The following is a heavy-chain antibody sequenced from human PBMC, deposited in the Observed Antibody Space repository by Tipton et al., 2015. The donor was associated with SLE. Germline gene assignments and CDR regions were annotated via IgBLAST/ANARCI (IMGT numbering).Heavy chain of an antibody. CDR2: ISGSSNTI. J-gene: IGHJ4*02. D-gene: IGHD2-8*01. Sequence: SLRLSCAASGFTFNSYSMNWVRQAPGKGLEWVSYISGSSNTIYYADSVKGRFIISRDNSKHTLFLQMISLRAEDTAVYYCAKDILGYCTNGVCSPDYWGQGTLVTVSS. CDR1: GFTFNSYS. CDR3: AKDILGYCTNGVCSPDY. V-gene: IGHV3-48*01.